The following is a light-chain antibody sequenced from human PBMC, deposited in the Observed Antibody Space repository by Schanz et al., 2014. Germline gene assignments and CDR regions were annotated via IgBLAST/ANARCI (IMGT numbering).Light chain of an antibody. V-gene: IGKV1-5*01. CDR2: DAS. CDR3: QQSHNTPWT. Sequence: DIQMTQSPSSLSASIGDRVTLTCRASQSISSWLAWYQQKPGKAPKLLIYDASSLESGVPSRFSGSGSGTDFTLTISSLQPEDFATYYCQQSHNTPWTFGQGTKVENK. J-gene: IGKJ1*01. CDR1: QSISSW.